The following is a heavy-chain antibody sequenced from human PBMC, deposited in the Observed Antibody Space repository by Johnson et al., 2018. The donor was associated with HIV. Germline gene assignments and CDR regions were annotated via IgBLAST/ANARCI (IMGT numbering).Heavy chain of an antibody. V-gene: IGHV3-66*02. D-gene: IGHD6-13*01. CDR1: GFTFSDYY. CDR2: IYSGGST. J-gene: IGHJ3*02. CDR3: ARVEAAAGLAFDI. Sequence: VQLVESGGGVVQPGRSLRLSCAASGFTFSDYYMSWVRQAPGKGLEWVSVIYSGGSTYYADSVKGRFTISRDNSKNTLYLQMNSLRAEDTAVYYCARVEAAAGLAFDIWGQGTMVTVSS.